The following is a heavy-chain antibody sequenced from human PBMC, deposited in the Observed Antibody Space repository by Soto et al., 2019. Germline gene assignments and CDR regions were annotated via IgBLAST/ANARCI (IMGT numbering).Heavy chain of an antibody. V-gene: IGHV3-23*01. Sequence: EVQLLESGGGLVQPGGSLRLSCAASGFTFSSYAMSWVRQAPGKGLEWVSAMSGSGGSTYYADSVKGRFTISRDNSKNTLYLQMNSLRAEDTDVYYCAKFDTVTMLYYYYGMDVWGQGTTVTVSS. D-gene: IGHD4-4*01. CDR3: AKFDTVTMLYYYYGMDV. CDR2: MSGSGGST. J-gene: IGHJ6*02. CDR1: GFTFSSYA.